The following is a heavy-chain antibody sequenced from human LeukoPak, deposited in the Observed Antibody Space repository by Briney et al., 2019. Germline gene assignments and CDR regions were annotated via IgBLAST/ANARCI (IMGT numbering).Heavy chain of an antibody. V-gene: IGHV3-30*18. CDR3: AKQWGCSSTSCYSSYYYYGMDV. CDR1: GFTFSSYG. J-gene: IGHJ6*02. D-gene: IGHD2-2*02. Sequence: QSGGSLRLSCAASGFTFSSYGMHWVRQAPGKGLEWVAAISYDGSNKYYADSVRGRFTISRDNSKNTLYLQMNSLRAEDTAVYYCAKQWGCSSTSCYSSYYYYGMDVWGQGATVTVSS. CDR2: ISYDGSNK.